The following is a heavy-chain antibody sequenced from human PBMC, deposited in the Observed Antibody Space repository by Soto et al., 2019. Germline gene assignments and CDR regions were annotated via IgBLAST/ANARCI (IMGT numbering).Heavy chain of an antibody. CDR2: VYYSGYT. D-gene: IGHD4-17*01. V-gene: IGHV4-59*01. Sequence: QVQLQEPGPGLVKPSETLSLTCTVYSGSISTYYWSWIRQPPGKGLEWIGYVYYSGYTNCNPSLKRRVTISVDTSKNQFSLKLTSVTAADTAVYYCARGLYGDYSWEASDIWGQGTMVTVSS. CDR1: SGSISTYY. J-gene: IGHJ3*02. CDR3: ARGLYGDYSWEASDI.